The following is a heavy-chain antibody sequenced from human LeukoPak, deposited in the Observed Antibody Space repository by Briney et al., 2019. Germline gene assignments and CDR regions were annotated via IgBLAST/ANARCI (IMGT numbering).Heavy chain of an antibody. CDR3: ARRVGATTLNWFDP. V-gene: IGHV1-18*01. CDR1: GYTFTSYG. CDR2: ISAYNGNT. D-gene: IGHD1-26*01. J-gene: IGHJ5*02. Sequence: GASVKVSCKASGYTFTSYGISWVRQAPGQGLEWMGWISAYNGNTNYAQKLQGRVTMTTDTSTSPAYMELRSLRSDDTAVYYCARRVGATTLNWFDPWGQGTLVTVSS.